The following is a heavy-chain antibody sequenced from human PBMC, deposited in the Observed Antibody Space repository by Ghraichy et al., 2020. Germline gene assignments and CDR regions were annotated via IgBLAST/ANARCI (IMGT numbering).Heavy chain of an antibody. V-gene: IGHV2-70*04. J-gene: IGHJ6*04. CDR3: TRMDA. CDR2: IDWDDDK. CDR1: GFSLSTGGMR. Sequence: SGPTLVKPTQTLTLTCTLSGFSLSTGGMRVSWVRQPPGKALEWLARIDWDDDKFYSTSLKTRLTISKDTSRNQVVLTMTNMDPADTVTYFCTRMDAWGRGTTVTVSS.